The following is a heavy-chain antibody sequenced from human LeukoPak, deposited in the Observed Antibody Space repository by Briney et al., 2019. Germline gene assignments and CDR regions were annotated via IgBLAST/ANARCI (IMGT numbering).Heavy chain of an antibody. V-gene: IGHV5-51*01. CDR3: ARGFYYDISGYFPFDS. CDR1: RYTFTSYW. J-gene: IGHJ4*02. Sequence: GESLKISSKVSRYTFTSYWIGWVRQMPGKGLEWMGIIYPGDSDTRYSPSFQGQVTISADESISTAYLQWSSLKASDNAMYYCARGFYYDISGYFPFDSWGQGTLVTVSS. CDR2: IYPGDSDT. D-gene: IGHD3-22*01.